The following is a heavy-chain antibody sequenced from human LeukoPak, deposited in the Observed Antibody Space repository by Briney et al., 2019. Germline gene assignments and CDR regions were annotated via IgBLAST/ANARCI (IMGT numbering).Heavy chain of an antibody. D-gene: IGHD3-22*01. V-gene: IGHV3-30*18. CDR3: AKEMSPSYYYDSSGYRCWFDY. CDR2: TSYDGSNK. Sequence: PGRSLRLSCAASGFTFSSYGMHWVRQAPGKGLEWVAVTSYDGSNKYYADSVKGRFTISRDNSKNTLYLQMNSLRAEDTAVYYCAKEMSPSYYYDSSGYRCWFDYWGQGTLVTVSS. CDR1: GFTFSSYG. J-gene: IGHJ4*02.